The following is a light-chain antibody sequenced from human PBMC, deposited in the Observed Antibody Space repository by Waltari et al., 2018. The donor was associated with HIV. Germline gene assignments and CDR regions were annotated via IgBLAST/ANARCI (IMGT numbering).Light chain of an antibody. CDR3: AAWDDSLSVYV. J-gene: IGLJ1*01. CDR2: RNN. V-gene: IGLV1-47*01. CDR1: SSNIGSNY. Sequence: QSVLTQPPSASGTPGQRVTISCSGTSSNIGSNYVSWYQQLPGTAPKLLSYRNNQRPSGVPDRFSGSTSGTSASLAISGLRSEDEADYFCAAWDDSLSVYVFGTGTKVTVL.